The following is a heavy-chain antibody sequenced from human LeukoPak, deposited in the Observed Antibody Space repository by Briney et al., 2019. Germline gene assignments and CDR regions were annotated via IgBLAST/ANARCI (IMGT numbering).Heavy chain of an antibody. Sequence: ASVKVSCKASGYTFTGYYMHWVRQAPGQGLEWMGWINPNSGGTNYAQNFQGRVTMTRDTSISTAYMELSRLRSDDTAVYYCASLLWFGEIRFDPWGQGTLVTVSS. J-gene: IGHJ5*02. D-gene: IGHD3-10*01. CDR3: ASLLWFGEIRFDP. CDR2: INPNSGGT. V-gene: IGHV1-2*02. CDR1: GYTFTGYY.